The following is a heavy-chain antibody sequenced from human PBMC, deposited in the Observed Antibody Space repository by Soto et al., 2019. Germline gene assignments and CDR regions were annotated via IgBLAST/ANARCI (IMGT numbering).Heavy chain of an antibody. CDR3: ARVKVVGIGYSSSPGESIDYYGMDV. J-gene: IGHJ6*02. CDR2: IYYSGST. V-gene: IGHV4-30-4*01. D-gene: IGHD6-6*01. Sequence: PSETLSLTCTVSGGSISSGDYYWSWIRHPPGKGLEWIGYIYYSGSTYYNPSLKSRVTISVDTSKNQFSLKLSSVTAADTAVYYCARVKVVGIGYSSSPGESIDYYGMDVWGQGTTVTVSS. CDR1: GGSISSGDYY.